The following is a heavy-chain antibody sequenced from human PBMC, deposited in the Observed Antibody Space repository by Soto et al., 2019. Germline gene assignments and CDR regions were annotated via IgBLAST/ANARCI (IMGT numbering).Heavy chain of an antibody. CDR2: TYYRSKWYY. D-gene: IGHD3-9*01. CDR1: GDSVSIYSGA. V-gene: IGHV6-1*01. J-gene: IGHJ4*02. Sequence: SHTLSLTCVISGDSVSIYSGAWNWIRQSPSRGLEWLGRTYYRSKWYYDYAESVKSRIIISVDTSKNQFSLQLNSVTPEDAAVYYSANDTRNSLDYWGPRPQVTVSS. CDR3: ANDTRNSLDY.